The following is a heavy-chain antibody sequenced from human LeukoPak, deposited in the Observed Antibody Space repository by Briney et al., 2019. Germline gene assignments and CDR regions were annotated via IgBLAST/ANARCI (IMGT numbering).Heavy chain of an antibody. CDR2: VNQAGTQK. CDR3: ARVSRYCSGGSCPGWFDP. V-gene: IGHV3-7*01. J-gene: IGHJ5*02. D-gene: IGHD2-15*01. Sequence: GGSLRLSCAASGFTFSTQWMSWVRQAPGKGLEWVAIVNQAGTQKYYVDSVKGRFTISRDNAENSLYLQMNSLRAEDTAVYYCARVSRYCSGGSCPGWFDPWGQGTLVTVSS. CDR1: GFTFSTQW.